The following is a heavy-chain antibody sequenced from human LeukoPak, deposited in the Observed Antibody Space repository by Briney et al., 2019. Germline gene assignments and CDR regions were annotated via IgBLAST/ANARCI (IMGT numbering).Heavy chain of an antibody. CDR1: GCFISSYY. CDR2: IYGSGST. J-gene: IGHJ6*03. D-gene: IGHD3-16*01. V-gene: IGHV4-4*07. CDR3: ARSADGAVDNYYYYYYMDV. Sequence: SETLSLTCTVSGCFISSYYWSWIRQPAGKGLEWIGRIYGSGSTNYNPSLKSRVTMSGDTSKNQFSLKLTSVTAADTAVYYCARSADGAVDNYYYYYYMDVWGKGTMVTVSS.